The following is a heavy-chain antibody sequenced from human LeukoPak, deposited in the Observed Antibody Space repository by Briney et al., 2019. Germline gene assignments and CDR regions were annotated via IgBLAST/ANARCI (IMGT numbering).Heavy chain of an antibody. CDR3: ARATYSSGWPYFDY. D-gene: IGHD6-19*01. J-gene: IGHJ4*02. CDR2: INHSGST. CDR1: GGSFSGYY. Sequence: SETLSLTCAVYGGSFSGYYWSWIRQPPGKGLEWIGEINHSGSTNYNPSLKSRVTISVDTSKNQFSLKLSSATAADTAVYYCARATYSSGWPYFDYWGQGTLVTVSS. V-gene: IGHV4-34*01.